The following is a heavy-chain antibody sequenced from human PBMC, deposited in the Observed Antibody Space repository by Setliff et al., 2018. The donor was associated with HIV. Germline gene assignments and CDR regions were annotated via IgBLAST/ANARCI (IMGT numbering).Heavy chain of an antibody. V-gene: IGHV3-48*03. J-gene: IGHJ4*02. CDR3: ATRPPTDY. CDR2: IYSAGST. Sequence: LRLSCTASGFSFSTHDMNWVRQAPGKGLEWISIIYSAGSTYYADSVKGRFTVSRDNARNSLFLQMNNLRVEDTAVYYCATRPPTDYWGQGTLVTVSS. CDR1: GFSFSTHD.